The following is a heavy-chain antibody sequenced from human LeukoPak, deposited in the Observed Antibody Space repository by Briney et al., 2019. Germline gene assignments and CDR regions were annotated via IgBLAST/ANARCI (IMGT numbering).Heavy chain of an antibody. Sequence: SCKASGYTFTSYGISWVRQAPGKGLEWVSAISGSGGSTYYADSVKGRFTISRDNSKNTLYLQMNSLRAEDTAVYYCAKEPRLRFLEWPPSVIDPWGQGTLVTVSS. CDR1: GYTFTSYG. V-gene: IGHV3-23*01. CDR2: ISGSGGST. CDR3: AKEPRLRFLEWPPSVIDP. D-gene: IGHD3-3*01. J-gene: IGHJ5*02.